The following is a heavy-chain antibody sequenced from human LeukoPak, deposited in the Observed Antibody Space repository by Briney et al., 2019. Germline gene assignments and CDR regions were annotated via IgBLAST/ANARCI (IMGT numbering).Heavy chain of an antibody. V-gene: IGHV4-30-2*01. J-gene: IGHJ4*02. CDR3: ARNVPHDSSGYYFDY. D-gene: IGHD3-22*01. CDR1: GGSISSGGYS. Sequence: SETLSLTCAVSGGSISSGGYSWSWIRQPPGKGLEWIGYIYHSGSTYYNPSLKSRVTISVDRSKNQFSLKLSSVTAADTAVYYCARNVPHDSSGYYFDYWGQGTLVTVSS. CDR2: IYHSGST.